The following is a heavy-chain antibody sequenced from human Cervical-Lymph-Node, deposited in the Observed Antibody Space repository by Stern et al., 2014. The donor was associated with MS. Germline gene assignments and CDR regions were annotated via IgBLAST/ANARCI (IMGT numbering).Heavy chain of an antibody. J-gene: IGHJ4*02. D-gene: IGHD2/OR15-2a*01. V-gene: IGHV4-4*02. Sequence: QVQLQESGPGLVKPSGTLSLTCNVSGGSIDGSDWWSWVRQPPGKGLEWIGEIYHTGSTNYTPSLKSQVSMSVDKSKNQFSLNLTSVTAADTAVYYCARAGLYDYWGQGTLVTVSS. CDR3: ARAGLYDY. CDR1: GGSIDGSDW. CDR2: IYHTGST.